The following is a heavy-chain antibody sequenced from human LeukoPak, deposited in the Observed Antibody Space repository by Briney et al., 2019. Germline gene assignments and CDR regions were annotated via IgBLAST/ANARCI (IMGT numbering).Heavy chain of an antibody. CDR2: ISSSGSTI. J-gene: IGHJ6*02. V-gene: IGHV3-48*03. D-gene: IGHD3-3*01. CDR1: GFTFSSYE. CDR3: ARDTTIHYGMDV. Sequence: QAGGSLRLSCAASGFTFSSYEMNWVSQAPGKGLEWVSYISSSGSTIYYADSVKGRFTISRDNANNSLYLQMNSLRAEDTAVYYCARDTTIHYGMDVWGQGTTVTVSS.